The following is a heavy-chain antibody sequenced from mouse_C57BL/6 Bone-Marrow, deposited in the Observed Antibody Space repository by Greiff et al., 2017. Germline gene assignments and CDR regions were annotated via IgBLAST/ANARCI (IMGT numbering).Heavy chain of an antibody. CDR3: EREGEPDYFDY. CDR1: GYAFTNYL. CDR2: INPGSGGT. J-gene: IGHJ2*01. V-gene: IGHV1-54*01. Sequence: VKLQPSGAELVRPGTSVKVSCKASGYAFTNYLLEWVKQRPGQGLEWIGVINPGSGGTNYNEKFKGKATLTADKSSSTAYMQLSSLTSEDSAVYFCEREGEPDYFDYWGQGTTLTVSS.